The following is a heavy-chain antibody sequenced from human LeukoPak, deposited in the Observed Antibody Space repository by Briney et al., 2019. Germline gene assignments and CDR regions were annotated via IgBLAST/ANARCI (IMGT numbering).Heavy chain of an antibody. D-gene: IGHD1-26*01. CDR3: ARSLGGAYDY. Sequence: GGSLRLSRAASGFPFSSYWMHWVRHAPGKGLVWVSRINIDGSNTNYADSVKGRFTISRDNAKNTLYLQMDSLRAEDTAVYYCARSLGGAYDYWGQGTLVTVSS. CDR2: INIDGSNT. V-gene: IGHV3-74*01. CDR1: GFPFSSYW. J-gene: IGHJ4*02.